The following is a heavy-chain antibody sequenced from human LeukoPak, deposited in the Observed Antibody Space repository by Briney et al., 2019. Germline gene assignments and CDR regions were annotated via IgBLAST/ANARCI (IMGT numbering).Heavy chain of an antibody. J-gene: IGHJ6*03. Sequence: ASVKVSCKASGYAFTSYGIIWVRQAPGQGLEWMGWISAYNGNTNYAQKLQGRVTMNTDTSTSTPYMELRSLRSDDTAVYYCARAQNYYYYYMDVWGKGATGTVSS. CDR3: ARAQNYYYYYMDV. CDR1: GYAFTSYG. V-gene: IGHV1-18*01. CDR2: ISAYNGNT.